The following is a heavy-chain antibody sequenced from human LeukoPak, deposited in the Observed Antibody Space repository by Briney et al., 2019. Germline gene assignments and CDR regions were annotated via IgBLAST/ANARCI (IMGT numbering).Heavy chain of an antibody. J-gene: IGHJ6*02. CDR3: ARGDYYDSSGYYYGIDYYYYGMDV. CDR1: GGSISSGDW. V-gene: IGHV4-4*02. CDR2: IYYSGST. Sequence: SETLSLTCAVSGGSISSGDWWSWVRQPPDKGLEWIGYIYYSGSTNYNPSLKSRVTISVDTSKNQFSLKLSSVTAADTAVYYCARGDYYDSSGYYYGIDYYYYGMDVWGQGTTVTVSS. D-gene: IGHD3-22*01.